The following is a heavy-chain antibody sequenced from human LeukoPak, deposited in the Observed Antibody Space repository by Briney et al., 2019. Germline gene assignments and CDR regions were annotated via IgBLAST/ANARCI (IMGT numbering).Heavy chain of an antibody. V-gene: IGHV4-4*07. CDR3: ARAGGDYNDSSGYYSP. CDR2: IYTSGST. D-gene: IGHD3-22*01. J-gene: IGHJ5*02. Sequence: SETLSLTCTVSGGSISSYYWSWIRQPAGKGLEWIGRIYTSGSTNYNPSLKSRVTMSVDTSKNQFSLKLSSVTAADTAVYYCARAGGDYNDSSGYYSPWGQGTLVTVSS. CDR1: GGSISSYY.